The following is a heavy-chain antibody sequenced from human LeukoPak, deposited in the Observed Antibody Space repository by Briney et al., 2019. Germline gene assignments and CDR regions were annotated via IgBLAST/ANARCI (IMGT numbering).Heavy chain of an antibody. J-gene: IGHJ3*02. D-gene: IGHD2-21*02. CDR1: GGSISSYY. Sequence: ASETLSLTCTVSGGSISSYYWSWIRQPAGKGLEWIGRIYTSGSTNYNPSLKSRVTMSVDTSKNQFSLKLSSVTAADTAVYYCARMLSYCGGDCYPDAFDIWGQGSMVTVSS. V-gene: IGHV4-4*07. CDR3: ARMLSYCGGDCYPDAFDI. CDR2: IYTSGST.